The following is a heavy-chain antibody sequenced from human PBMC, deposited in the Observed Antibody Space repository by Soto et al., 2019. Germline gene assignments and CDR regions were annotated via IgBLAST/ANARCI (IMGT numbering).Heavy chain of an antibody. CDR1: GSTIDDYA. CDR3: GKDLRPGGLES. V-gene: IGHV3-9*01. D-gene: IGHD3-16*01. Sequence: EVQVLESGGGLVQPGGSPTLSCVVSGSTIDDYAMHSLLQVQGKGLGRVSGIFWVGGGTGYADSVKGRFTISRDRAKNSLSLQMNSLKIEDTAVYYCGKDLRPGGLESWGQGTLVTVSS. CDR2: IFWVGGGT. J-gene: IGHJ4*02.